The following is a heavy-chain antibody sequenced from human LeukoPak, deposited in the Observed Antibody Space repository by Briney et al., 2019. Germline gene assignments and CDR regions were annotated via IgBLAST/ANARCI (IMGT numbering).Heavy chain of an antibody. J-gene: IGHJ4*02. D-gene: IGHD3-10*01. CDR3: ARLSYYYGSGTHY. Sequence: SETLSLSCTVSGGSISSSSYYWCWIRHLPGKGLEWIGSIYYSGSTYYNPSLKSRVTISVDTSKNQFSLKLSSVTASDTAVYYCARLSYYYGSGTHYWAQGTLVTVSS. CDR1: GGSISSSSYY. CDR2: IYYSGST. V-gene: IGHV4-39*01.